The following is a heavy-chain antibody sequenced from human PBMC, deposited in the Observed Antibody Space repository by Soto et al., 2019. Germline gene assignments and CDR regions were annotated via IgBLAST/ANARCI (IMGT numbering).Heavy chain of an antibody. CDR3: AGRVKYQPPDY. CDR1: GDSISSSNSF. J-gene: IGHJ4*02. V-gene: IGHV4-39*01. CDR2: LLYGEST. Sequence: HLQLQESGPGLVKPSETLSLTCTVSGDSISSSNSFWGWIRQSPGKGLEWIGNLLYGESTFYNPSLQSRVTISVDTSKNQFSLRLTSVTAADTAVYYCAGRVKYQPPDYWGQGTLVTVSP.